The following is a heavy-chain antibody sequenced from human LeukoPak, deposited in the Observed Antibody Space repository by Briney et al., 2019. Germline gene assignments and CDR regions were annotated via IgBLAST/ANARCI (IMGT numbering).Heavy chain of an antibody. CDR1: GFTFSSYG. D-gene: IGHD1-14*01. J-gene: IGHJ4*02. CDR3: AKGPRTGRGAVDY. Sequence: GGSLRLSCAASGFTFSSYGMHWVRQAPGKGLEWVAVISYDGSNKYYADSVKGRFTISRDNSKNTLYLQMNSLRAEDTAVYYCAKGPRTGRGAVDYWGQGTLVTVSS. V-gene: IGHV3-30*18. CDR2: ISYDGSNK.